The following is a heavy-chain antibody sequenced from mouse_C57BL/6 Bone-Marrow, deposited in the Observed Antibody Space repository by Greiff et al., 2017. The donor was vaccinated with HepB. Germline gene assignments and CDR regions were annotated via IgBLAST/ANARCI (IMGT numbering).Heavy chain of an antibody. D-gene: IGHD4-1*01. CDR3: ARRSSGTLFAY. V-gene: IGHV5-2*01. CDR1: EYEFPSHD. Sequence: EVKVVESGGGLVQPGESLKLSCESNEYEFPSHDMSWVRKTPEKRLELVAAINSDGGSTYYPDTMERRFIISRDNTKKTLYLQKSSLRSEDTASYYCARRSSGTLFAYWGQGTLVTVSA. CDR2: INSDGGST. J-gene: IGHJ3*01.